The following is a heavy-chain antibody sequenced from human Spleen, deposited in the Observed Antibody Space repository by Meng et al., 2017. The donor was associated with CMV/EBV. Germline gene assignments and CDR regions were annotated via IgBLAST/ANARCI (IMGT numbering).Heavy chain of an antibody. J-gene: IGHJ4*02. D-gene: IGHD2-2*02. V-gene: IGHV4-31*02. CDR1: GGSLSSGGYS. CDR3: VRCSSTSCYMPDY. CDR2: IYYSGST. Sequence: SGGSLSSGGYSCSWLRQHPGKVLEWIGYIYYSGSTYSNPSLKSRVTISVDTSKTQFSLKLNSVTAADTAVYYCVRCSSTSCYMPDYWGQGTLVTVSS.